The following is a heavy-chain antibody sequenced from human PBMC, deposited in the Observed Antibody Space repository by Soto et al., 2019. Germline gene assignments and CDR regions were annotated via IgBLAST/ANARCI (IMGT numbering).Heavy chain of an antibody. D-gene: IGHD2-15*01. CDR2: IYWNDDK. CDR1: GFSLSTSGVG. V-gene: IGHV2-5*01. CDR3: AQADLWGGSFKN. Sequence: QITLKESGPTLVKPTQTLTLTCTFSGFSLSTSGVGVGWIRQPPGKALEWLALIYWNDDKRYSPSLKSRLTITKNTSKNQVVLTMTNMDPVDTATYFCAQADLWGGSFKNCGQGTLVTVSS. J-gene: IGHJ4*02.